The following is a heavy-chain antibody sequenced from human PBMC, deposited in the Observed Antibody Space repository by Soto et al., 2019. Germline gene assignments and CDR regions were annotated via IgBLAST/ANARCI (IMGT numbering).Heavy chain of an antibody. J-gene: IGHJ4*02. CDR2: ITGSGGVM. CDR3: AKVAPFIPGSPF. D-gene: IGHD2-21*01. Sequence: GVSLRLSCTASGFDFSGSEMNWFRQAPGKGLEWVAYITGSGGVMFHADSVKGRFSISRDNAKNSLFLEMSDLTADDTGVYYCAKVAPFIPGSPFWGQGTLVTVYS. V-gene: IGHV3-48*03. CDR1: GFDFSGSE.